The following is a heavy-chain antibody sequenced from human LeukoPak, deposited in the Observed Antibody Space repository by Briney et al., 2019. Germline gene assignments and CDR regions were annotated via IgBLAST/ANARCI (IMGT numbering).Heavy chain of an antibody. CDR1: GFTFSSYA. V-gene: IGHV3-23*01. CDR3: ANVVAGTDEDWFDP. J-gene: IGHJ5*02. CDR2: ISGSGGST. Sequence: RGSLRLSCVASGFTFSSYAMSWVRQAPGKGLEWVSAISGSGGSTYYADSVRGRFTISRDNSKNTLYLQMNSLRAEDTAVYYCANVVAGTDEDWFDPWGQGTLVTVSS. D-gene: IGHD6-19*01.